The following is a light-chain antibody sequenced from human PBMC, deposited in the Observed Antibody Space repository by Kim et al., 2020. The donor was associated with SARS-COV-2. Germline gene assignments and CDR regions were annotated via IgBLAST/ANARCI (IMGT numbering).Light chain of an antibody. Sequence: DIQMTQSPSTLSASVGDRVTSTCRASQSISDWLAWYQQKPGKAPKLLIYKASSLESEVPSRFSGSGFGTEFTLTISSLQPDDFATYYCQQYNSYSTFGQGTKVEIK. CDR2: KAS. CDR3: QQYNSYST. V-gene: IGKV1-5*03. J-gene: IGKJ1*01. CDR1: QSISDW.